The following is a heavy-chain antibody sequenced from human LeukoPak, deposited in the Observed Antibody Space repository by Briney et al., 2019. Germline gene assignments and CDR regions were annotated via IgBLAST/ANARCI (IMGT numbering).Heavy chain of an antibody. Sequence: PGGSLRLSCADSGVTFSSYAMHWVRQALGKGLEYVSAISSNGGSTYYANSVKGRFTISRDNSKTTLYLQMGSLRAEDMAVYYCARASNLMVRGVIDYWGQGTLVSVSS. CDR1: GVTFSSYA. CDR2: ISSNGGST. J-gene: IGHJ4*02. CDR3: ARASNLMVRGVIDY. V-gene: IGHV3-64*01. D-gene: IGHD3-10*01.